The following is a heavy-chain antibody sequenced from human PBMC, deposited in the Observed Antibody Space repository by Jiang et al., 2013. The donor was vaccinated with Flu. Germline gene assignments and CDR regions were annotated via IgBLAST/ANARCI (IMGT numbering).Heavy chain of an antibody. CDR2: IYPGDSDT. J-gene: IGHJ4*02. Sequence: GAEVKKPGESLKISCKGSGYSFINYWIGWVRQMPGKGLEWMGLIYPGDSDTRYSPSFQGQVTISTDKSINTAYLQWSSLKASDTAMYYCARRYAGDNSGYYYFDYWGQGTLVTVSS. CDR1: GYSFINYW. V-gene: IGHV5-51*03. CDR3: ARRYAGDNSGYYYFDY. D-gene: IGHD3-22*01.